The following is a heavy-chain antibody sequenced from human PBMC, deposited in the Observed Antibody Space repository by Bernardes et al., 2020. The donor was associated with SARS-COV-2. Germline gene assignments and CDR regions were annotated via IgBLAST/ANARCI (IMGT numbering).Heavy chain of an antibody. Sequence: SETLSLTCTVPGASISSSNYYWGWIRQPPGKGLEWIGSVYSSGSSYYNPSLQSRVRGSVETSKNQFSLRLSFVTAADTAVYYCAGSSCGIDCYIGGLRSWDYGMDVWGQGTTVTVSS. J-gene: IGHJ6*02. D-gene: IGHD2-21*02. CDR3: AGSSCGIDCYIGGLRSWDYGMDV. V-gene: IGHV4-39*01. CDR1: GASISSSNYY. CDR2: VYSSGSS.